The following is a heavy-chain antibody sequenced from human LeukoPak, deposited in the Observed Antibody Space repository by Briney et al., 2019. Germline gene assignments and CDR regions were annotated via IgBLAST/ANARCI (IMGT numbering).Heavy chain of an antibody. CDR1: GYTLTELS. CDR3: ATDTSSGYYPPGAFDI. Sequence: ASVKVSCKVSGYTLTELSMHWVRQAPGKGLEWMGGFDPEDGETIYARKFQGRVTMTEDTSTDTAYMELSSLRSEDTAVYYCATDTSSGYYPPGAFDIWGQGTMVTVSS. CDR2: FDPEDGET. D-gene: IGHD3-22*01. V-gene: IGHV1-24*01. J-gene: IGHJ3*02.